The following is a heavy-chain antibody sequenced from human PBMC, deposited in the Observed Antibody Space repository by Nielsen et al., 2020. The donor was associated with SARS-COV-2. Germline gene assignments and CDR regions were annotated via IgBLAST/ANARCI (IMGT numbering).Heavy chain of an antibody. CDR2: ISSNGGST. Sequence: VRQAPGKGLEYVSAISSNGGSTYYADSVKGRFTISRDNSKNTLYLQMNSLRAEDTAVYYCARVHTAMGSFDYWGQGTLVTVSS. CDR3: ARVHTAMGSFDY. V-gene: IGHV3-64*04. J-gene: IGHJ4*02. D-gene: IGHD5-18*01.